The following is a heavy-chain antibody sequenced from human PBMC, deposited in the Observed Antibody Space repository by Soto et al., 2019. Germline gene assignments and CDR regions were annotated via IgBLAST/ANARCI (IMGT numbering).Heavy chain of an antibody. CDR2: IRVSVAFI. J-gene: IGHJ4*02. CDR1: GLIVAPFA. V-gene: IGHV3-23*01. D-gene: IGHD1-20*01. Sequence: EVQLLESGGDLVQPGGPLRPSCEASGLIVAPFAVTWVRQAPGKGLERVSGIRVSVAFIYYADSVRGRFPISRDASENILYLQMNSLRVGDTALYYCTRETVAGITGLDYWGPGTLVTVSS. CDR3: TRETVAGITGLDY.